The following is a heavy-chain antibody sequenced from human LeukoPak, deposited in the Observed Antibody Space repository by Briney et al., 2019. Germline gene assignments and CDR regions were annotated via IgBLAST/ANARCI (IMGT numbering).Heavy chain of an antibody. Sequence: SETLSLTCTVSGGSISSGSYYWSWIRQPAGKGLEWIGRIYTSGSTNYNPSLKSRATISVDTSKNQFSLKLSSVTAADTAVYYCARRGYYMDVWGKGITVTVSS. CDR2: IYTSGST. CDR3: ARRGYYMDV. CDR1: GGSISSGSYY. J-gene: IGHJ6*03. V-gene: IGHV4-61*02.